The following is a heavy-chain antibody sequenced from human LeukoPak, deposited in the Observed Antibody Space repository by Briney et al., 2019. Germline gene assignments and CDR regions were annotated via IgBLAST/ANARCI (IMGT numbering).Heavy chain of an antibody. V-gene: IGHV1-2*02. CDR2: INPNSGGT. CDR1: GYTFTGYY. Sequence: ASVKVSCKASGYTFTGYYMHWVRQAPGQGLEWRGWINPNSGGTNYAQKFQGRVTMTRDTSISTAYMELSRLRSDDTAVYHCARVGETGENAFDIWGQGTMVTVSS. CDR3: ARVGETGENAFDI. D-gene: IGHD7-27*01. J-gene: IGHJ3*02.